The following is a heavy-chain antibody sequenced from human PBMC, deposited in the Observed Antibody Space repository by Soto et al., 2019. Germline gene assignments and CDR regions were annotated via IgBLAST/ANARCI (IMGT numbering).Heavy chain of an antibody. D-gene: IGHD3-10*01. CDR3: ARHGVTMVRGAIDNYFDY. V-gene: IGHV4-39*01. J-gene: IGHJ4*02. Sequence: PSETLSLTCTVSGGPISSSSYYWGWIRQPPGKGLEWIGSIYYSGSTYYNPSLKSRVTISVDTSKNQFSLKLSSVTAADTAVYYCARHGVTMVRGAIDNYFDYWGQGTLVTVSS. CDR2: IYYSGST. CDR1: GGPISSSSYY.